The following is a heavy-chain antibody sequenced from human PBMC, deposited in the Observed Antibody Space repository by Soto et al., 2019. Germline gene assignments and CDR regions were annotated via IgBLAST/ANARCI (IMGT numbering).Heavy chain of an antibody. Sequence: QVQLRESGPGLVRPSETLSLTCTVSGGSITGYYWSWIRQPPGQGLEWIGYSYDSGTTTYNAALKSRVTISADTSKNPLSLYLRSMTAADTAVYYCARRNYGEEGYFFDFWGQGLLVTVSS. J-gene: IGHJ4*02. D-gene: IGHD4-17*01. CDR1: GGSITGYY. CDR2: SYDSGTT. V-gene: IGHV4-59*08. CDR3: ARRNYGEEGYFFDF.